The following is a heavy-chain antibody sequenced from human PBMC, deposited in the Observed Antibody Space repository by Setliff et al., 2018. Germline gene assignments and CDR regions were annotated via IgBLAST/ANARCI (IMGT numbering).Heavy chain of an antibody. CDR3: ARGSRRAPTLYSSSWYGRGGGSRGYYFDY. V-gene: IGHV4-39*01. Sequence: KPSETLSLTCSVSGGSISSSSYYWGWIRQPPGKGLEWIGSMYYSVSTYYNPSLKSRATISADTSKNQFSLKLSSVTAADTAVYYCARGSRRAPTLYSSSWYGRGGGSRGYYFDYWGQGTLVTVSS. CDR1: GGSISSSSYY. CDR2: MYYSVST. J-gene: IGHJ4*02. D-gene: IGHD6-13*01.